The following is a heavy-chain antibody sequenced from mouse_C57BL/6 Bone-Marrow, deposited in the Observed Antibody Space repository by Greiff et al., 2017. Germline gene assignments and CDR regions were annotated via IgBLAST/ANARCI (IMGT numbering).Heavy chain of an antibody. CDR2: IDPENGDT. Sequence: EVKLMESGAELVRPGASVKLSCTASGFNIKDDYMHWVKQRPEQGLEWIGWIDPENGDTEYASKFQGKATITADTSSNTAYLQLSSLTSEDTAVYYCTTRELGDYWGQGTTLTVSS. V-gene: IGHV14-4*01. CDR1: GFNIKDDY. CDR3: TTRELGDY. D-gene: IGHD4-1*01. J-gene: IGHJ2*01.